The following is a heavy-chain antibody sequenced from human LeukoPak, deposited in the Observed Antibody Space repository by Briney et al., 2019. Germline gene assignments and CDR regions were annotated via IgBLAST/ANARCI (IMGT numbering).Heavy chain of an antibody. D-gene: IGHD1-26*01. Sequence: PGGSLRLSCTASGFTCSRYWMTWVRQAPGKRLEWVANIKEDGSAKYYVDSMKGRFTISRDNAKNSLYLQINSLRAEDTAVYYCARRGGTGSYYYFDYWGQGTLVTVSS. J-gene: IGHJ4*02. CDR1: GFTCSRYW. V-gene: IGHV3-7*04. CDR3: ARRGGTGSYYYFDY. CDR2: IKEDGSAK.